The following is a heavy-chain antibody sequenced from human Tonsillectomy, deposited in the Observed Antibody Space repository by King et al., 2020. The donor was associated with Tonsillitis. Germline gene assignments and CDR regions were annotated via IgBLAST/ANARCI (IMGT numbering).Heavy chain of an antibody. J-gene: IGHJ4*02. CDR1: GYTFTGYY. Sequence: VQLVQSGAEMKKPGASVKVSCQASGYTFTGYYIHWVRQAPGQGLEWMGWIDPNSGGTKYAQKFQGRVTMTRDTSISTAYMEVNSLTSDDTAVYYCARDLLEAVAVYFFADWGQGTLVTVSS. V-gene: IGHV1-2*02. D-gene: IGHD6-19*01. CDR3: ARDLLEAVAVYFFAD. CDR2: IDPNSGGT.